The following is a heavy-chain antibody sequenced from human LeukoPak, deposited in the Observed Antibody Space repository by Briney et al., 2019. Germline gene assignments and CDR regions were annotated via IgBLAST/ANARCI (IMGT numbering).Heavy chain of an antibody. CDR2: ISYDGSNK. J-gene: IGHJ5*02. CDR1: GFTFSSYG. V-gene: IGHV3-30*03. Sequence: PGRSLRLSCAASGFTFSSYGMHWVRQAPGKGLEWVAVISYDGSNKYYADSVKGRFTISRDNSKNTLYLQMNSLRAEDTAVYYCARGTDTAMVTGGYNWFDPWGQGTLVTVSS. CDR3: ARGTDTAMVTGGYNWFDP. D-gene: IGHD5-18*01.